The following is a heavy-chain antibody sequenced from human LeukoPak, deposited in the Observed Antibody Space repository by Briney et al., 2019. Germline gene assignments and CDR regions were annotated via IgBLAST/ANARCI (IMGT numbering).Heavy chain of an antibody. J-gene: IGHJ4*02. D-gene: IGHD1-26*01. Sequence: SETLSLTCAVYGGSFSGYYWSWIRQPPGKGLEWIGEINHSGSTNYNPSLKSRVTISVDTSKNQFSLKLSSVTAADTAVYYCAKDFTFSGSYYWGQGTLVTVSS. V-gene: IGHV4-34*01. CDR3: AKDFTFSGSYY. CDR1: GGSFSGYY. CDR2: INHSGST.